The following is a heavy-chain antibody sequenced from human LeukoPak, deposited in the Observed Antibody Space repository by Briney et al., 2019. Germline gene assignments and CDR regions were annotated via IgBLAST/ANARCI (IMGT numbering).Heavy chain of an antibody. J-gene: IGHJ4*02. Sequence: GGSLRLSCAASGFTFSSYSMTWVRQAPGKGLEWVSSISSSSSYIYYADSVKGRFTISRDDAKNLVHLQMSSLRVEDTALYYCARGLWELLNWGQGTLVTVSS. D-gene: IGHD1-26*01. V-gene: IGHV3-21*01. CDR1: GFTFSSYS. CDR2: ISSSSSYI. CDR3: ARGLWELLN.